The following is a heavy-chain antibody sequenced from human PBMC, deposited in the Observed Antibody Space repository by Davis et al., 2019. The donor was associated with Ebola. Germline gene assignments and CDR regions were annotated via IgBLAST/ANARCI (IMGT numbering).Heavy chain of an antibody. CDR2: IYPGDSDT. D-gene: IGHD1-7*01. CDR3: ARAVTGTLHPYYLDY. J-gene: IGHJ4*02. CDR1: GYSFTSYW. Sequence: KVSCKGSGYSFTSYWIGWVRQMPGKGLEWMGIIYPGDSDTRYSPSFQGQVTISADKSITTAYLQWSSLKASDTAMYYCARAVTGTLHPYYLDYWGQGTLVTVSS. V-gene: IGHV5-51*01.